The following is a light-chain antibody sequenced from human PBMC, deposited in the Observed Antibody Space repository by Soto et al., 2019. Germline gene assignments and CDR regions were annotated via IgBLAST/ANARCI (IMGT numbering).Light chain of an antibody. CDR3: QQYNSYPLT. CDR2: KAS. V-gene: IGKV1-5*03. Sequence: DIQMTQSPSTLSASVGDRVTITCRARQSISSWLSWYQQKPGKAPKLLIYKASSLESGVPSMFSGSGSGTEFTLTISSLQPDDFATYYCQQYNSYPLTCGGGTKVDIK. J-gene: IGKJ4*01. CDR1: QSISSW.